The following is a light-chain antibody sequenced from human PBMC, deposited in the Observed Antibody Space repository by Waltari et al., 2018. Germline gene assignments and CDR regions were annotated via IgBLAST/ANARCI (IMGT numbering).Light chain of an antibody. V-gene: IGLV1-40*01. CDR1: SSNIGAGHD. CDR3: QSFDSNVRGGVV. CDR2: GNN. Sequence: QSILTQPTSVSGAPGQRVTISCTGSSSNIGAGHDVHWYQAFPGTAPKLLIYGNNKRPSGVPDRVSGSKSGSSASLAINGLQAEDEADYYYQSFDSNVRGGVVFGGGTKVTVL. J-gene: IGLJ3*02.